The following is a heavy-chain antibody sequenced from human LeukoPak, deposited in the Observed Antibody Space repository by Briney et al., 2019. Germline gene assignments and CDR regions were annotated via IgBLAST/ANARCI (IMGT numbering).Heavy chain of an antibody. D-gene: IGHD6-19*01. CDR2: ISYDGSNK. V-gene: IGHV3-30*18. CDR3: AKDGSIAVAGWSFDY. CDR1: GFTFSSYG. J-gene: IGHJ4*02. Sequence: PGRSLRLSCAASGFTFSSYGMHWVRQAPGKGLEWVAVISYDGSNKYYAGSVKGRFTISRDNSKNTLYLQMNSLRAEDTAVYYCAKDGSIAVAGWSFDYWGQGTLVTVSS.